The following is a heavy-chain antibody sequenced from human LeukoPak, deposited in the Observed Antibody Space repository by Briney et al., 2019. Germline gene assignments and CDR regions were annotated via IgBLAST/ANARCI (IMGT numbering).Heavy chain of an antibody. J-gene: IGHJ4*02. Sequence: GGSLRLSCAASGFTFSAYVMHWVRQAPGKGLERVAVISYDGNTKYYADSVKGRFTISRDNSKDTLYLQMNSLRAEDTAVYYCAKRVDYGSSWYYFDYWGQGTLVTVSS. D-gene: IGHD6-13*01. V-gene: IGHV3-30*18. CDR2: ISYDGNTK. CDR1: GFTFSAYV. CDR3: AKRVDYGSSWYYFDY.